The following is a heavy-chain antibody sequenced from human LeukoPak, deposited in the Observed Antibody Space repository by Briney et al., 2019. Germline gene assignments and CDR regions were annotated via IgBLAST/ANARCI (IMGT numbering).Heavy chain of an antibody. Sequence: PGGSLRLSCAASGFTFDDYGMSWVRQAPGKGLEWVSGINWNGGSTVYADSVKGRFTISRDNAKISLYLQMNSLRAEDTALYYCARRSGIAVAGAFDYWGQGTLVTVSS. J-gene: IGHJ4*02. CDR2: INWNGGST. V-gene: IGHV3-20*04. D-gene: IGHD6-19*01. CDR1: GFTFDDYG. CDR3: ARRSGIAVAGAFDY.